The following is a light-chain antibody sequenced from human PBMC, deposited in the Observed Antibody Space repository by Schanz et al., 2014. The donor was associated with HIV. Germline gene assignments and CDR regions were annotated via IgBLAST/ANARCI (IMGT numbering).Light chain of an antibody. V-gene: IGLV2-14*03. CDR3: SSFAGNNKLL. CDR1: SSDVGADNS. Sequence: QSALTQPASVSGSPGQSITISCTGTSSDVGADNSVSWYQQHPGRAPRLLVYDVTYRPSGVSNRFSGSKSGNTASLTISGLQPEDEADYYCSSFAGNNKLLFGGGTKVTVL. CDR2: DVT. J-gene: IGLJ2*01.